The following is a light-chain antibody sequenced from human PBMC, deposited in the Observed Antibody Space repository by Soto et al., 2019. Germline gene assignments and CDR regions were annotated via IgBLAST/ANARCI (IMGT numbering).Light chain of an antibody. CDR2: GAS. CDR3: QQYDTWPSIT. Sequence: EIVLTQSPVTLSLSPGERANLSCRASQSVDSYLAWYQQKAGQAPRLLIYGASTRATGVSDRFSGSGSGTEYTLTISSLQSEDFAVYYCQQYDTWPSITFGQGTRLEIK. V-gene: IGKV3-15*01. CDR1: QSVDSY. J-gene: IGKJ5*01.